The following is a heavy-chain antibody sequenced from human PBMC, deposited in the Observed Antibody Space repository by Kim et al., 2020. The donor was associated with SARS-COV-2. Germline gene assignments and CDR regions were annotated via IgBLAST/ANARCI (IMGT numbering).Heavy chain of an antibody. D-gene: IGHD3-10*01. CDR2: ISGSGGST. J-gene: IGHJ6*02. CDR1: GFTFSSYA. CDR3: AKDSVRNHFGPPMDV. V-gene: IGHV3-23*01. Sequence: GGSLRLSCAASGFTFSSYAMSWVRQAPGKGLECVSAISGSGGSTYYADSVKDRFTISRDNSKNTLYLQMNSLRAEDTAVYYCAKDSVRNHFGPPMDVWGQGTTVTVSS.